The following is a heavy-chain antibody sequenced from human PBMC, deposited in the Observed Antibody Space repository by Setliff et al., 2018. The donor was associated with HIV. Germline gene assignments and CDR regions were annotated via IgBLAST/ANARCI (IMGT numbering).Heavy chain of an antibody. J-gene: IGHJ4*02. Sequence: GGSLRLSCAASGFTFSTYEMNWVRQAPGKGPEWVSYISSSGSTIYYADPVKGRFTISRDNAKNSLYLQMNSLRAEDTAVYYCAPLGGSRFYFDYWGQGTLVTVSS. V-gene: IGHV3-48*03. D-gene: IGHD3-3*01. CDR3: APLGGSRFYFDY. CDR1: GFTFSTYE. CDR2: ISSSGSTI.